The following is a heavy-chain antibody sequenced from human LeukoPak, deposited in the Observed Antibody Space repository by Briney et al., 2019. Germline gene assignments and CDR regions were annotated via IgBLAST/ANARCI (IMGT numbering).Heavy chain of an antibody. V-gene: IGHV1-69*13. J-gene: IGHJ1*01. Sequence: ASVKVSCKASGGTFSSYAISWVRQAPGQGLEWMGGIIPIFGTANYAQKFQGRVTITADESTSTAYMELSSLRSEDTAVYYCAKNYYDSSGYYPEYFQHWGQGTLVTVSS. CDR1: GGTFSSYA. CDR3: AKNYYDSSGYYPEYFQH. CDR2: IIPIFGTA. D-gene: IGHD3-22*01.